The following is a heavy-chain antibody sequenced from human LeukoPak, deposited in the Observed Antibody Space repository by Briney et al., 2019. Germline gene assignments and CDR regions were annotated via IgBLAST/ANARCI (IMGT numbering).Heavy chain of an antibody. CDR1: GYIFTNYY. Sequence: ASVKVSCKASGYIFTNYYIHWVRQAPGQGLEWMGWINPDSGGTTYAQKFQGRVTMTGDTSISTAYIELSSLKSDDTALYYCARLGLVSDSTGNHYYFYGVDVWGQGTSVTVSS. V-gene: IGHV1-2*02. CDR2: INPDSGGT. D-gene: IGHD2-8*02. J-gene: IGHJ6*02. CDR3: ARLGLVSDSTGNHYYFYGVDV.